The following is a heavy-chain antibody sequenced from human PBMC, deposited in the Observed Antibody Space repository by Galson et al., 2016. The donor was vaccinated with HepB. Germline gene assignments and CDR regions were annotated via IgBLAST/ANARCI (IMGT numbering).Heavy chain of an antibody. CDR1: GFSFITYS. D-gene: IGHD3-16*01. Sequence: SLRLSCAASGFSFITYSLNLVRQSPGKGLEWVSYISTSGTIYYADSVKGRFTTSRDDAKNSLFLQMNSLRDDDTAVDYCVRVWGSKLWVYFDSWGQGTQVTVSS. V-gene: IGHV3-48*02. J-gene: IGHJ4*02. CDR2: ISTSGTI. CDR3: VRVWGSKLWVYFDS.